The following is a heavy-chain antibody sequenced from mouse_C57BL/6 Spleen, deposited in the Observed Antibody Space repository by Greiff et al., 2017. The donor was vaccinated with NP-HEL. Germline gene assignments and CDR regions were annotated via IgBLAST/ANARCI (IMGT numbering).Heavy chain of an antibody. CDR3: APYYYGSYCFDY. CDR1: GYTFTDYN. V-gene: IGHV1-22*01. Sequence: VQLQQSGPELVKPGASVKMSCKASGYTFTDYNMHWVKQSHGKSLEWIGYINPNNGGTSYNQKFKGKATLTVNKSSSTAYMELRSLTSEDSAVYYCAPYYYGSYCFDYWGQGTTLTVSS. CDR2: INPNNGGT. J-gene: IGHJ2*01. D-gene: IGHD1-1*01.